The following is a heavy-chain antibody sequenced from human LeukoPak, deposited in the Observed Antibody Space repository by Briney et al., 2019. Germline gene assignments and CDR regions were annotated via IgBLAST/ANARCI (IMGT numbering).Heavy chain of an antibody. Sequence: GASVKVSCKASGYTFTDYYMHWVRQAPGQGLEWMGWINPNSGGTNYAQKFQGRVTMTRDTSISTAYMELSRLRSDDTAVYYCARDRGSSWYGETTPFDYWGQGTLVTVSS. CDR3: ARDRGSSWYGETTPFDY. J-gene: IGHJ4*02. CDR1: GYTFTDYY. CDR2: INPNSGGT. D-gene: IGHD6-13*01. V-gene: IGHV1-2*02.